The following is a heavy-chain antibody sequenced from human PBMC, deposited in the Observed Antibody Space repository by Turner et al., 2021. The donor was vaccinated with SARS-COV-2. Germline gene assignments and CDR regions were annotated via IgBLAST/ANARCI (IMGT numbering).Heavy chain of an antibody. J-gene: IGHJ6*02. CDR3: ARDLVSYGMDV. CDR2: IYSGGST. CDR1: GLTVSSNY. Sequence: EVQLVESGGGLVQPGGSLRLSCAASGLTVSSNYMSWVRQAPGKGLEWVSVIYSGGSTFYADSVKGRFTISRDNSKNTLYLQINSLRSEDTAVYYCARDLVSYGMDVWGQGTTVTVSS. V-gene: IGHV3-66*01. D-gene: IGHD3-16*01.